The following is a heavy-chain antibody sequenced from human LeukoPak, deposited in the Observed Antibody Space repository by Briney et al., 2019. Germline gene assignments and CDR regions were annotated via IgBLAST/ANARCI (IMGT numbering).Heavy chain of an antibody. V-gene: IGHV3-30*03. Sequence: GGSLRLSCAASGFIFSSYGMHWVRQAPGKGLEWVAVISYDGSKKYYVDSVKGRFTISRDNSKNTLYLQMKSLRAEDTAVYYCARDINYYGSGSYFDYWGQGTLVTVSS. CDR1: GFIFSSYG. D-gene: IGHD3-10*01. CDR2: ISYDGSKK. J-gene: IGHJ4*02. CDR3: ARDINYYGSGSYFDY.